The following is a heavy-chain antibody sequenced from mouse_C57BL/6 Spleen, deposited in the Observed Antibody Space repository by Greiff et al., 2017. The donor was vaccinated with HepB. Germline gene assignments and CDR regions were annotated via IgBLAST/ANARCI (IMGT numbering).Heavy chain of an antibody. J-gene: IGHJ1*03. CDR3: AREGRDFDV. V-gene: IGHV1-19*01. Sequence: VQLQQSGPVLVKPGASVKMSCKASGYTFTDYYMNWVKQSHGKSLEWIGVINPYNGGTSYNQKFKGKATLTVDKSSSTAYMELNSLTSEDSAVYYCAREGRDFDVWGTGTTVTVSS. CDR2: INPYNGGT. CDR1: GYTFTDYY. D-gene: IGHD1-1*01.